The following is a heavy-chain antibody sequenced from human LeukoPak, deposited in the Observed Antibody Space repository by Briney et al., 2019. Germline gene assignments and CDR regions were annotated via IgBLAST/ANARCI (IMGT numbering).Heavy chain of an antibody. J-gene: IGHJ4*01. Sequence: GGSLRLSCAASGFTFSSYWMHWVRQTPGRGLVWVARINTDGTIIDYADSVKGRFSISRDNAKNTLYLQMNSLRVEDTAVYFCARGSSARFIGPEYWGHGTLVTVSS. V-gene: IGHV3-74*01. D-gene: IGHD1-26*01. CDR1: GFTFSSYW. CDR2: INTDGTII. CDR3: ARGSSARFIGPEY.